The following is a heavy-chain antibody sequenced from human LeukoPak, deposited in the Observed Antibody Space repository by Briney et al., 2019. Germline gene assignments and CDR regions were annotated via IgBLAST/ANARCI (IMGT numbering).Heavy chain of an antibody. CDR1: GDSISSYY. Sequence: SETLSLTCTVSGDSISSYYWNWIRQPPGKGLEWIGYIYYSGSTNYNPSLKSRVTISVDTSKNQFSLKLSSVTAADTAVYYCAGGMGTRLNHWFDPWGQGTLVTVSS. J-gene: IGHJ5*02. D-gene: IGHD3-16*01. V-gene: IGHV4-59*01. CDR3: AGGMGTRLNHWFDP. CDR2: IYYSGST.